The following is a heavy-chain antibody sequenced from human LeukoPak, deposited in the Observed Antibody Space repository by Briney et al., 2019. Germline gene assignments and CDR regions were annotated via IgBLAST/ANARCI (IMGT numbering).Heavy chain of an antibody. CDR2: ISSSGSTI. CDR3: ASAYYYDSSGYYYPPGVIDY. CDR1: GFTFSDYY. Sequence: PGGSLRLSCAASGFTFSDYYMSWIRQAPGKGLEWVSYISSSGSTIYYADSVKGRFTISRDNAKNSLYLQMNSLRAEDTAVYYCASAYYYDSSGYYYPPGVIDYWGQGTLVTVSS. V-gene: IGHV3-11*01. D-gene: IGHD3-22*01. J-gene: IGHJ4*02.